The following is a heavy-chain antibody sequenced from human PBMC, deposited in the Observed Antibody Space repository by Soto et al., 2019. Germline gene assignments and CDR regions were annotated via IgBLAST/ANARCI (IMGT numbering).Heavy chain of an antibody. J-gene: IGHJ4*02. D-gene: IGHD6-13*01. CDR3: ARTPDSSSWYPFDY. CDR2: ISSSGSTI. Sequence: PGGSLRLSCAASGFTFSGYEMNWVRQAPGKGLEWVSYISSSGSTIYYADPVKGRFTISRDNAKNSLYLQMNSLRAEDTAVYYCARTPDSSSWYPFDYWGQGTLVTVSS. CDR1: GFTFSGYE. V-gene: IGHV3-48*03.